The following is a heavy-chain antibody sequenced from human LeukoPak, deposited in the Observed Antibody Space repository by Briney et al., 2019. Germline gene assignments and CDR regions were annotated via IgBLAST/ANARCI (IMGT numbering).Heavy chain of an antibody. CDR3: AIGYYEILTGPQEGAFDI. V-gene: IGHV4-34*01. J-gene: IGHJ3*02. D-gene: IGHD3-9*01. CDR2: INHSGST. Sequence: SETLSLTCAVYGGSFSGYYWSWIRQPPGKGLEWIGEINHSGSTNYNPPPKSRVTISVDTYKNQFSLKLSSVTAADTGGYYCAIGYYEILTGPQEGAFDIWGQGTMVTVSS. CDR1: GGSFSGYY.